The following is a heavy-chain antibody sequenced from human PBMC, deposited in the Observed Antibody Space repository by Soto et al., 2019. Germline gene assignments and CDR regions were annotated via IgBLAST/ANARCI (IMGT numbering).Heavy chain of an antibody. V-gene: IGHV5-51*01. CDR1: GYSFTSYW. J-gene: IGHJ3*02. D-gene: IGHD4-17*01. Sequence: GESLKISCQASGYSFTSYWIGWVRQTPGKGLAWMGNIYPDDSDTIYSPSFQGQVTISLDKSVSTTYLQWTSLKAPVNAMYYRSRRWADYGNDFQIWGQGTMVTVSS. CDR2: IYPDDSDT. CDR3: SRRWADYGNDFQI.